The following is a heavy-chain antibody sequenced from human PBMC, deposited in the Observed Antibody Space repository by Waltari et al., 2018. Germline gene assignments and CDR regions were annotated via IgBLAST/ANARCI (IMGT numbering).Heavy chain of an antibody. CDR3: ARDPYGSGSSPDY. CDR1: GFTFSSYA. J-gene: IGHJ4*02. Sequence: QVQLVESGGGVVQPGRSLRLSCAASGFTFSSYAMHWVRQAPGKGLEGVAVISYDGSNKYYADSVKGRFTISRDNSKNTLYLQMNSLRAEDTAVYYCARDPYGSGSSPDYWGQGTLVTVSS. V-gene: IGHV3-30-3*01. D-gene: IGHD3-10*01. CDR2: ISYDGSNK.